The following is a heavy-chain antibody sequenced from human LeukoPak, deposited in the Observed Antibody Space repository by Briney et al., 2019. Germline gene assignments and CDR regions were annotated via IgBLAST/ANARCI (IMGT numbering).Heavy chain of an antibody. D-gene: IGHD3-22*01. J-gene: IGHJ4*02. CDR3: ARGETYYYDSSGYSFDH. CDR1: VDTFTNYG. CDR2: ISAYNGYT. Sequence: ASVTVSFKSSVDTFTNYGISWVRQAPGQGLEWMGWISAYNGYTNYAQKLQGRVTMTTDTSTSTAYMELRSLRSDDTAVYYCARGETYYYDSSGYSFDHWGQGTLVTVSS. V-gene: IGHV1-18*01.